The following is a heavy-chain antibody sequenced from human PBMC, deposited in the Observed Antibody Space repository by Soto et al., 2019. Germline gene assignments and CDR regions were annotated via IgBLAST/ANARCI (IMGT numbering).Heavy chain of an antibody. D-gene: IGHD4-17*01. CDR2: IYYSGST. J-gene: IGHJ4*02. V-gene: IGHV4-31*03. Sequence: SETLSLTCTVSGGSISSGGYYWSWIRQHPGKGLEWIGYIYYSGSTYYNPSLKSRVTISVDTSKNQFSLKLSSVTAADTAVYYRARDVGDYGDISYFDYWGQGTLVTVSS. CDR1: GGSISSGGYY. CDR3: ARDVGDYGDISYFDY.